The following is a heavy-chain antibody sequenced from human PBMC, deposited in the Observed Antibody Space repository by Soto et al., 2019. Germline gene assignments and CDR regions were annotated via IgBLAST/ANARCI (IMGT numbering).Heavy chain of an antibody. J-gene: IGHJ4*02. Sequence: VQLQESGPGLVKPSGTLSLTCAVSGGSISSGNWWRWVRQSPEKGLAWIGEIYHSGSTNHNPSLKRRITISVDKSRNESALKLSSVTAAVTAMYYCASHRGHTYGPSDYWCQGTLDTVSS. CDR3: ASHRGHTYGPSDY. CDR1: GGSISSGNW. D-gene: IGHD5-18*01. CDR2: IYHSGST. V-gene: IGHV4-4*02.